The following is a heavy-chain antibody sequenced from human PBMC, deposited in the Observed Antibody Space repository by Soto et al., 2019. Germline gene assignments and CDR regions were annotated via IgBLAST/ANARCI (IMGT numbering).Heavy chain of an antibody. V-gene: IGHV4-4*02. Sequence: SETLSLTCAVSSGSISSSNWWSWVRQPPGKGLEWIGEIYHSGSTNYNPSLKSRVTISVDKSKNQFSLKLSSVTAADTAVYYCARASVFGVVYNWFDPWGQGTLVTVSS. CDR2: IYHSGST. CDR1: SGSISSSNW. J-gene: IGHJ5*02. CDR3: ARASVFGVVYNWFDP. D-gene: IGHD3-3*01.